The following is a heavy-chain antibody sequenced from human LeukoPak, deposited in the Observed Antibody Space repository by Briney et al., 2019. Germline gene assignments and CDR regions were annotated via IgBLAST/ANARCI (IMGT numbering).Heavy chain of an antibody. CDR3: ASVRGAAAGTLDY. J-gene: IGHJ4*02. V-gene: IGHV4-39*01. CDR2: IYYSGST. CDR1: GGSVSSGSYY. D-gene: IGHD6-13*01. Sequence: SETLSLTCTVSGGSVSSGSYYWSWIRQPPGKGLEWIGSIYYSGSTYYNPSLKSRVTISVDTSKNQFSLKLSSVTAADTAVYYCASVRGAAAGTLDYWGQGTLVTVSS.